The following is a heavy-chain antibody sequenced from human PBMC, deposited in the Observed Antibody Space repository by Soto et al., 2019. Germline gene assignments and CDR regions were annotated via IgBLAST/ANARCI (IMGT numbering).Heavy chain of an antibody. CDR1: GYTFTSYG. J-gene: IGHJ4*02. Sequence: ASVKVSCKASGYTFTSYGISWVRQAPGQGLEWMGWISTYNGDTNYAQQLHGRDTITTDTSTSTAYMELRSLRSDDTAVYYCARKYSTEAWWEGGGQGSMVTVSS. CDR3: ARKYSTEAWWEG. CDR2: ISTYNGDT. D-gene: IGHD6-6*01. V-gene: IGHV1-18*01.